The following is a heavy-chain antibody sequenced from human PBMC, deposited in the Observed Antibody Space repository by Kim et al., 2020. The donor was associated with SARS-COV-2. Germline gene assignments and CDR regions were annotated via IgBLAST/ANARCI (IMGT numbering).Heavy chain of an antibody. CDR1: GGSVSSGSYY. J-gene: IGHJ5*02. CDR2: IYYSGST. CDR3: ARVQGSRYCSGGSCYSLFGWFDP. V-gene: IGHV4-61*01. Sequence: SETLSLTCTVSGGSVSSGSYYWSWIRQPPGKGLEWIGYIYYSGSTNYNPSLKSRVTISVDTSKNQFSLKLSSVTAADTAVYYCARVQGSRYCSGGSCYSLFGWFDPWGQGTLVTVSS. D-gene: IGHD2-15*01.